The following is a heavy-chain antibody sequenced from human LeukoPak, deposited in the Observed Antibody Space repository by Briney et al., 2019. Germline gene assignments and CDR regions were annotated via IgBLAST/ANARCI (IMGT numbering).Heavy chain of an antibody. Sequence: SQTLSLTCTVSGGSVSSGAYYWSWIRQHPGRGLEWIGFKHYSGTTNYNPSLKSRVTISVDTSKNQFSLKLSSVTAADTAVYYCARQSPLQASIAARPGDSFGFVWFDPWGQGTLVTVSS. CDR2: KHYSGTT. J-gene: IGHJ5*02. V-gene: IGHV4-30-4*08. CDR3: ARQSPLQASIAARPGDSFGFVWFDP. CDR1: GGSVSSGAYY. D-gene: IGHD6-6*01.